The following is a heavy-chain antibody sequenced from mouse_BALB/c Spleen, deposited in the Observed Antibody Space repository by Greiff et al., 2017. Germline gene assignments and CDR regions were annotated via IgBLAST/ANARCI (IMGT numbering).Heavy chain of an antibody. D-gene: IGHD1-2*01. Sequence: VQLVESGPGLVAPSQSLSITCTASGFPLPRYIVHWVRQPPGKGLEWLGMIWGGGSTDYNSALKSRLSISKDNSKSQVFLTMNSLQTEGTAMYYCARRLDYYGYAGSAMDYWGQGTSVTVSA. CDR2: IWGGGST. CDR3: ARRLDYYGYAGSAMDY. V-gene: IGHV2-6-4*01. J-gene: IGHJ4*01. CDR1: GFPLPRYI.